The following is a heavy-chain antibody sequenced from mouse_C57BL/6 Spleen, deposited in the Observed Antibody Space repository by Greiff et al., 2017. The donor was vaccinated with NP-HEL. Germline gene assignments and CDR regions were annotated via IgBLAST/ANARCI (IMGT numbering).Heavy chain of an antibody. CDR1: GFTFSDYY. Sequence: EVKLVESGGGLVQPGGSLKLSCAASGFTFSDYYMYWVRQTPEKRLEWVAYISNGGGSTYYPDTVKGRFTISRDNAKNTLYLQMSRLKSEDTAMYYCARREGRGYFDYWGQGTTLTVSS. V-gene: IGHV5-12*01. CDR2: ISNGGGST. J-gene: IGHJ2*01. CDR3: ARREGRGYFDY.